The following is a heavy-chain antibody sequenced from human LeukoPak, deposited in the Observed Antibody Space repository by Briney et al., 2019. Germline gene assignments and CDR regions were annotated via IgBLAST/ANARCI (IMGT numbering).Heavy chain of an antibody. D-gene: IGHD6-19*01. J-gene: IGHJ4*02. V-gene: IGHV4-59*01. CDR2: IYSSGST. CDR1: GGSISSSY. CDR3: ARVPGIAVAGMEGYFDY. Sequence: SETLSLTCTVSGGSISSSYWSWIRQPPGKGLEWIGYIYSSGSTKYNPSLKSRVTISVDTSKSQFSLKLSSVTAADTAVYYCARVPGIAVAGMEGYFDYWGQGTLVIVSS.